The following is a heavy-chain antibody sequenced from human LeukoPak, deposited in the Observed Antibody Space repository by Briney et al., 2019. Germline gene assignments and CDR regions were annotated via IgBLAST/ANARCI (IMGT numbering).Heavy chain of an antibody. CDR3: AKVISSSCGIGGY. CDR1: GFTLSSYG. V-gene: IGHV3-23*01. CDR2: ICASGGST. D-gene: IGHD6-13*01. Sequence: PGGSLRLSCAASGFTLSSYGMSWVRQAPGKGLEWVSAICASGGSTYYADSVKGRFTISRVTSKNTLYLQMNSLRAEDTAVSYCAKVISSSCGIGGYWGQGTLVTVSS. J-gene: IGHJ4*02.